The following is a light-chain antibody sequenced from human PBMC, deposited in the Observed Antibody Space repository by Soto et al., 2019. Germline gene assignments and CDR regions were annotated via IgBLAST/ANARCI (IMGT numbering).Light chain of an antibody. V-gene: IGLV2-23*02. CDR1: SSDVGSYNL. J-gene: IGLJ2*01. CDR3: CSYAATGVV. CDR2: EVS. Sequence: QSALTQPASVSGSPGQSITISCTGTSSDVGSYNLVSWYQQHPDKAPKLMIYEVSKRPSGVSNRFSGSKSGNTASLTISGLQAEDEADYYCCSYAATGVVFGGGTKLTVL.